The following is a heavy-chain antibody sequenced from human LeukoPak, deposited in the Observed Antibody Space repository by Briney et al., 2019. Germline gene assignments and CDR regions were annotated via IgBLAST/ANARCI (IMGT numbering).Heavy chain of an antibody. CDR3: ASSHDSSGND. Sequence: PGGSLRLSWVASGFSFSSYWMAWVRQAPGKGLEWVANIKYDGSHKFYADSVKGRFTISRDNAKNSLFLEMNSLRADDTAVYFCASSHDSSGNDWDQGTLVAVSS. V-gene: IGHV3-7*01. CDR2: IKYDGSHK. J-gene: IGHJ4*02. CDR1: GFSFSSYW. D-gene: IGHD3-22*01.